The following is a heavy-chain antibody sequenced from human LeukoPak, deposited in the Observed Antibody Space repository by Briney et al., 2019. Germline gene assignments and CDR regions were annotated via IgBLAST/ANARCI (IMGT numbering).Heavy chain of an antibody. CDR2: ISGSGGST. J-gene: IGHJ5*02. D-gene: IGHD6-19*01. CDR1: GFTFSSYA. CDR3: VSSSPAIAVAGA. Sequence: GGSLRLSCAASGFTFSSYAMSWVRQAPGKGLEWVSAISGSGGSTYYAASVQGRFTISRDNSKNTLYLQMNSLRAEDTAVYYCVSSSPAIAVAGAWGQGTLVTVSS. V-gene: IGHV3-23*01.